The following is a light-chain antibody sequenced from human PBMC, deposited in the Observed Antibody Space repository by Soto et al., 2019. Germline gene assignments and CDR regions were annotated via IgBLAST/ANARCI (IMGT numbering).Light chain of an antibody. CDR1: QGVSNH. J-gene: IGKJ1*01. CDR2: AAS. CDR3: QHYYTYPWT. Sequence: AIPMTQSPSSFSASTGDRVTITCRASQGVSNHLAWYQQKPGKAPRLLIYAASILQNGVPSRFSGSGSGTNFTLTISCLQSEDFASYYCQHYYTYPWTFGQGTKVEVK. V-gene: IGKV1-8*01.